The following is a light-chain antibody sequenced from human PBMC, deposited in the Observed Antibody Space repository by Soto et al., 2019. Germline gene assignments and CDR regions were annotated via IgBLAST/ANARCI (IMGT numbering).Light chain of an antibody. CDR3: QQASSFPLT. V-gene: IGKV1-12*01. Sequence: IQITQSPSSVSASVGDTVTITCRARQLISSWLAWYQQKPGKAPKLLIYAASNLQSGAPSRFSGSESGIDFTLTISRLQPEDFATYFCQQASSFPLTFGGGTKVEI. CDR2: AAS. J-gene: IGKJ4*01. CDR1: QLISSW.